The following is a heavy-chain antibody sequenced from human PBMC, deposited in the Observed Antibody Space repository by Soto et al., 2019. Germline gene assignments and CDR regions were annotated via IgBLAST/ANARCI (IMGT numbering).Heavy chain of an antibody. CDR2: IYHGGST. V-gene: IGHV4-4*02. Sequence: PSETLSLTCAVSGGSISSANWWTWVRQPPGKGLEWIGEIYHGGSTSYNPSLKSRVTLSLDKFKTHFSLNLTSVTAADTAVYYCARLSFSSGVNVWGQGTTVPVSS. J-gene: IGHJ6*02. CDR1: GGSISSANW. CDR3: ARLSFSSGVNV.